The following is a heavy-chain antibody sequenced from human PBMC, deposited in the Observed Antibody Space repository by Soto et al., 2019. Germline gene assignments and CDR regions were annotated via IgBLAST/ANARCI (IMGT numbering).Heavy chain of an antibody. CDR2: IYNGGSA. D-gene: IGHD3-3*01. Sequence: QVQLQESGPGLVKPSETLSLTCTVSGGSISTDYWSWIRQPPGKRLEYIGFIYNGGSANYNPSPESRITISPDTAKNPLSLKLSSATAADTAVYYCARGEWFLRGDSMDVWGRGTTVTVS. CDR1: GGSISTDY. V-gene: IGHV4-59*01. CDR3: ARGEWFLRGDSMDV. J-gene: IGHJ6*02.